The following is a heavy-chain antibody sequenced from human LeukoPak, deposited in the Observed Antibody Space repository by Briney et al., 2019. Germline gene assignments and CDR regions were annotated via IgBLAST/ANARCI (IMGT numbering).Heavy chain of an antibody. D-gene: IGHD3-22*01. CDR2: RCDDGRD. CDR1: GVSISTSC. J-gene: IGHJ4*02. Sequence: PSETLSLTCTVSGVSISTSCWSWIRQSPGRGLEWVGYRCDDGRDLYNPSLRSRVSRVTISVDASENQFSLKLSSVTAADTAVYYCARAYDSSGYPPFDYWGQGTLVTVSS. CDR3: ARAYDSSGYPPFDY. V-gene: IGHV4-59*12.